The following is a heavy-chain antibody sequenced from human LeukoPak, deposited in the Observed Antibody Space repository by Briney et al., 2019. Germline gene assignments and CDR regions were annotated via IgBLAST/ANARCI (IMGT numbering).Heavy chain of an antibody. D-gene: IGHD6-13*01. CDR2: IQYDGSNK. J-gene: IGHJ4*02. Sequence: GGSLRLSCAASGFTFSSYGMHWVRQAPGKGLEWVAFIQYDGSNKYYADSVKGRFTISRDNSKNTLYLQMNSLRAEDTAVYYCAKDQSGYSSKAFDYWGQGTLVTVSS. V-gene: IGHV3-30*02. CDR1: GFTFSSYG. CDR3: AKDQSGYSSKAFDY.